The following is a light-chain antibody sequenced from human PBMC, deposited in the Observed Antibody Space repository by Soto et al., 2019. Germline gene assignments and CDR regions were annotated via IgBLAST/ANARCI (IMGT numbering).Light chain of an antibody. V-gene: IGKV1-39*01. Sequence: DIQMTQSPSSLSASVGDRVTITCRATENINWYQQKPGKAPNLLIYAASHLQIGVPSRFSGSGSGTDFTLTISSLQPEDFATYYCQQTYSTPWTFGQGTRVEIK. CDR3: QQTYSTPWT. CDR1: ENI. J-gene: IGKJ1*01. CDR2: AAS.